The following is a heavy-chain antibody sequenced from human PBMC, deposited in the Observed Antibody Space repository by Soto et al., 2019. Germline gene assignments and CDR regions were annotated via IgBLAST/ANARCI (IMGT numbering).Heavy chain of an antibody. CDR2: INPNSGGT. CDR3: AREKTKFDY. Sequence: GASVKVSCKTSGYTFTDYYMHWVRQAPGQGLEWMGWINPNSGGTNYAQKLQGRVTMTSDTSNSKAYLDLTNLTFDDTAVYYCAREKTKFDYWGQGTLVTVSS. CDR1: GYTFTDYY. V-gene: IGHV1-2*02. J-gene: IGHJ4*02.